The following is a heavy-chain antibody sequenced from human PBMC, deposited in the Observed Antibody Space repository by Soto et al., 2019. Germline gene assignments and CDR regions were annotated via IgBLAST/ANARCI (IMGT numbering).Heavy chain of an antibody. D-gene: IGHD6-19*01. CDR1: GFTFGTTD. J-gene: IGHJ5*02. CDR3: VKKSGWLNT. V-gene: IGHV3-23*01. CDR2: IDGSGVIT. Sequence: QLLQSGGGLVQPRGSLTLSCAASGFTFGTTDLRWGRQAPGEGLEWVSTIDGSGVITDYADSVKGRFTISRDNSRNTVYLQMNSLGGDDEALYYCVKKSGWLNTWGKGALVTVSS.